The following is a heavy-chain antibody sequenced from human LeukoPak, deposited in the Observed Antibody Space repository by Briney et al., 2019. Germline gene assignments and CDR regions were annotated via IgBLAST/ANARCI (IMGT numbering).Heavy chain of an antibody. D-gene: IGHD3-9*01. CDR1: GFTFSNAW. CDR2: IKSKTDGGTT. CDR3: TSSGLRYFDWLLS. J-gene: IGHJ4*02. Sequence: PGGSLRLSCAASGFTFSNAWMSWVRQAPGKGLEWVGRIKSKTDGGTTDYAAPVKGRFTISRDDSKNTLYLQMNSLKTEDTAVYYCTSSGLRYFDWLLSWGQGTLVTVSS. V-gene: IGHV3-15*01.